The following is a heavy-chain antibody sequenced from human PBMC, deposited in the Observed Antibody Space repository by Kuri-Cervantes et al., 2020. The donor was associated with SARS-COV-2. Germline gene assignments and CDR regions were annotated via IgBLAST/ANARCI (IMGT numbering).Heavy chain of an antibody. J-gene: IGHJ4*02. V-gene: IGHV4-59*01. D-gene: IGHD6-19*01. Sequence: SETLSLTCDVSGDSISSTYWSWIRQPPGRGPEWIGFVHHSGTTSYSPSLKSRVTMSVDTSKNHFSLKLSSVTTADTAVYYCARGGWSLDCWGQGTLVTVSS. CDR2: VHHSGTT. CDR3: ARGGWSLDC. CDR1: GDSISSTY.